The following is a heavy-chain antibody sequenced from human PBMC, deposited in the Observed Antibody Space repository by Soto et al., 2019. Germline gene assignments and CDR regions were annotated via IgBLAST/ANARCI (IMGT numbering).Heavy chain of an antibody. CDR1: GVSIGSHF. V-gene: IGHV4-59*11. CDR3: ARLQSTVVTALDI. J-gene: IGHJ3*02. Sequence: QVQLQESGPRLVKPSETLSLTCSVSGVSIGSHFWSWIRQAPGKGPELVGYIYHTVNTNYNPALKSRVTRSMGTSENQLSLPLSSVTDADAAVYYCARLQSTVVTALDIWGQGTMVTVSS. CDR2: IYHTVNT. D-gene: IGHD4-17*01.